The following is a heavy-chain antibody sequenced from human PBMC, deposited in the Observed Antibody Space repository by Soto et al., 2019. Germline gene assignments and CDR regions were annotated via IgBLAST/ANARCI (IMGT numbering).Heavy chain of an antibody. J-gene: IGHJ5*02. D-gene: IGHD6-25*01. CDR2: IWYDGSKE. CDR1: GFTFSSFG. Sequence: QEQLAESGGGVVQPGRSLRLSCTPSGFTFSSFGMNWVRQAPGKGREWVALIWYDGSKEYYADSVKGRFTISRDDSKNTVYLQMDSLRAEDTAVYYCTREGTFGSGSNEAWFDPWGQGTLVTVSS. V-gene: IGHV3-33*08. CDR3: TREGTFGSGSNEAWFDP.